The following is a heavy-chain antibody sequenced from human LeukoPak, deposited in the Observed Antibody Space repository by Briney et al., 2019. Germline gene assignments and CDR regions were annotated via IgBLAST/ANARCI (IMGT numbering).Heavy chain of an antibody. CDR2: IYYSGST. CDR3: ARGDTYSSSWYGFHY. V-gene: IGHV4-30-4*01. CDR1: GGSISSGDYY. J-gene: IGHJ4*02. Sequence: SQTLSLTCTVSGGSISSGDYYWSWIRQPPGKGLEWIGYIYYSGSTYYNPSLKSRVTISIDASKNQFSLRLRSVTAADTAVYYCARGDTYSSSWYGFHYWGQGTLVTVSS. D-gene: IGHD6-13*01.